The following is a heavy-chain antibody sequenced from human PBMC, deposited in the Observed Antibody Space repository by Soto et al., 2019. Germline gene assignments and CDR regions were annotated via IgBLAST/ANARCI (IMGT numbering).Heavy chain of an antibody. CDR3: AKAPLYHFGWNYVDY. J-gene: IGHJ4*02. V-gene: IGHV3-23*01. D-gene: IGHD3-10*01. CDR2: ISGSGGST. Sequence: GSLRLSCAASGFTFSSYAMSWVRQAPGKGLEWVSAISGSGGSTYYADSVKGRFTISRDNSKNTLYLQMNSLRAEDTAVYYCAKAPLYHFGWNYVDYWGQGTLVTVSS. CDR1: GFTFSSYA.